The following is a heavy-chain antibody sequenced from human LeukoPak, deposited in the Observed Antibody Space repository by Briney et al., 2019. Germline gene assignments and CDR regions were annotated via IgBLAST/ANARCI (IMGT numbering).Heavy chain of an antibody. CDR1: GYTFTRYN. CDR2: INPSGGST. D-gene: IGHD3-10*01. J-gene: IGHJ4*02. CDR3: ARRGLSYYFDY. Sequence: ASVKVSCKASGYTFTRYNIHWVRQAPGQGLEWMGIINPSGGSTSYAQKFQGRVTMTRDTSTSTVYMELSSLRSEDTAVYYCARRGLSYYFDYWGQGTLVTVSS. V-gene: IGHV1-46*01.